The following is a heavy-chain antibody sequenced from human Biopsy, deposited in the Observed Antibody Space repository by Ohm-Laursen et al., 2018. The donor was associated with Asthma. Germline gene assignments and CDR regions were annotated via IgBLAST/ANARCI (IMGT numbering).Heavy chain of an antibody. Sequence: PSETLSLTCTVSYGSITSGGYYWTWIRQHPGKGLEWIGFIYYSGSTYYNPSLKSRVSISIDTSKNQSSLKLSPVTAADTAVYYCARAQDYYDSRGYYRSFDYWGQGTLVTVSS. CDR2: IYYSGST. J-gene: IGHJ4*02. D-gene: IGHD3-22*01. CDR1: YGSITSGGYY. CDR3: ARAQDYYDSRGYYRSFDY. V-gene: IGHV4-31*03.